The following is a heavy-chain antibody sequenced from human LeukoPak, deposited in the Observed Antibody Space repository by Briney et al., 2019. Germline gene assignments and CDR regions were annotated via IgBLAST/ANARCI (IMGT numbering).Heavy chain of an antibody. J-gene: IGHJ4*02. Sequence: MGWINPNGGWTNYAQKFQGRVTMTRDTSISKAYMELSRLRSDDTAVYYCAMPADLYYFDYWGQGTLVTVSS. CDR3: AMPADLYYFDY. CDR2: INPNGGWT. V-gene: IGHV1-2*02. D-gene: IGHD2-2*01.